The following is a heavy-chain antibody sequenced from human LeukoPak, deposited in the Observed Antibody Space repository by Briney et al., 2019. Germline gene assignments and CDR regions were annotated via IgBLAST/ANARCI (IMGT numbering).Heavy chain of an antibody. V-gene: IGHV3-74*01. Sequence: GGSLRLSCAASGFTFSSYWMHWVRQAPGKGLVWVSRINSDGRSTRYADSVKGRFTISRDNAKNTLYLQVNSLRAEDTAVYYCVRDNDSIFDYWGQGTLVTVSS. J-gene: IGHJ4*02. CDR2: INSDGRST. CDR3: VRDNDSIFDY. D-gene: IGHD2/OR15-2a*01. CDR1: GFTFSSYW.